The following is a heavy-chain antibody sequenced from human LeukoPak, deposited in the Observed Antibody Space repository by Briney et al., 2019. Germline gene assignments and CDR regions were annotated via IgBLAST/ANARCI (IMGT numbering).Heavy chain of an antibody. V-gene: IGHV4-59*01. Sequence: SETLSLTCTVSGGSISVYYWTWIRQPPGKPLEWIGYVYSSGSTNYNPSLKSRVTISVDTCKNQFSLNLRPVTAADTAVYYLAKTIRDWLAIDAFLIWAKGQWSPSLQ. J-gene: IGHJ3*02. D-gene: IGHD3/OR15-3a*01. CDR3: AKTIRDWLAIDAFLI. CDR2: VYSSGST. CDR1: GGSISVYY.